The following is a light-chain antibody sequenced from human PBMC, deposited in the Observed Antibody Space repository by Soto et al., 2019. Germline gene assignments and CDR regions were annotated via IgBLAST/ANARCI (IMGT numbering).Light chain of an antibody. V-gene: IGKV3-11*01. Sequence: IEVTHSPSTLYLSTIDRSPLSFRASQSVDSYLAWYQQKPGQPPRLLMYDATNRATGIPPRFSGSGSGTDFTLTISSLEPEDFAVYYCQQDGSHTCKFGEGTKVEFK. CDR2: DAT. CDR3: QQDGSHTCK. CDR1: QSVDSY. J-gene: IGKJ4*02.